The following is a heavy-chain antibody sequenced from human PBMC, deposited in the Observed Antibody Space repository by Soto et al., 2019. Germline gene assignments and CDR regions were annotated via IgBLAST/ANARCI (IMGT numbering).Heavy chain of an antibody. CDR3: ARGPPRIAVAGTFPWFDP. D-gene: IGHD6-19*01. J-gene: IGHJ5*02. CDR1: GYTFTSYA. V-gene: IGHV1-3*01. CDR2: INPNSGNT. Sequence: GASVKVSCEACGYTFTSYAMHWVRQAPGQRLEWMGWINPNSGNTKYSQKFQGRVTMTRDTSISTAYMELSRLRSEDTAVYYCARGPPRIAVAGTFPWFDPWGQGTLVTVSS.